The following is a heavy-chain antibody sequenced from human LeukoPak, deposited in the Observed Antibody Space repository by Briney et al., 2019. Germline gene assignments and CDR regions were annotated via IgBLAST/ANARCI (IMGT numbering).Heavy chain of an antibody. V-gene: IGHV3-48*03. CDR2: ISSGGTGK. D-gene: IGHD2/OR15-2a*01. CDR1: GFTFSSYE. J-gene: IGHJ6*03. Sequence: GGSLRLSCAASGFTFSSYEINWVRQAPGKGLEWVSYISSGGTGKYYADSVKGRFTISRDNAKNSLYLQMNSLRAEDTAIYYCARVINFYYYMDVWGKGTTVTISS. CDR3: ARVINFYYYMDV.